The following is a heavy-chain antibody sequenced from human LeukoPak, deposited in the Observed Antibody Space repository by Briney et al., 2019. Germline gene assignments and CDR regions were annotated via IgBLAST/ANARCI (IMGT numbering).Heavy chain of an antibody. CDR3: AKGVEPSIDSYFDP. V-gene: IGHV3-23*01. D-gene: IGHD1-1*01. Sequence: GGSLRLSCVASGFAFSTTAMNWLRQTPGKRLEYVSTISGNGKATYYSKSVKGRFTVSRDNLKNTVYLDMNSLRVDDTAVYYCAKGVEPSIDSYFDPWGQGSLVTVSS. CDR2: ISGNGKAT. J-gene: IGHJ5*02. CDR1: GFAFSTTA.